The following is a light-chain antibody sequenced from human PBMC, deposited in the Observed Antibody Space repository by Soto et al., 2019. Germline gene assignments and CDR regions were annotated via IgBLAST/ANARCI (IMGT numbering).Light chain of an antibody. CDR3: QHRIKWPPIFT. CDR2: ETS. V-gene: IGKV3-11*01. CDR1: QSVSSY. J-gene: IGKJ3*01. Sequence: EIVLKQSPATLSLSPGERATLSCRASQSVSSYLAWYQQKPGQAPRLLIYETSNRATGIPARFSGSASGTDFTLTISSLEPEDFAVYYCQHRIKWPPIFTFGPGTKLDIK.